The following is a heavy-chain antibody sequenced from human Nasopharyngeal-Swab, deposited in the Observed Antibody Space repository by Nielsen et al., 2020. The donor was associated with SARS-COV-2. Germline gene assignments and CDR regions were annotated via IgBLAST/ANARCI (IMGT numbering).Heavy chain of an antibody. CDR1: GGSFSGYS. Sequence: GSLRLSCAVYGGSFSGYSWSWIRQPPGKGLEWIGEITHSGSTNYNPSLKSRVTISVDTSKNQFSLKLSSVTAAATAVYYCARGRWVVLMVYARYYFDYWGQGTLVTVSS. D-gene: IGHD2-8*01. V-gene: IGHV4-34*01. CDR3: ARGRWVVLMVYARYYFDY. CDR2: ITHSGST. J-gene: IGHJ4*02.